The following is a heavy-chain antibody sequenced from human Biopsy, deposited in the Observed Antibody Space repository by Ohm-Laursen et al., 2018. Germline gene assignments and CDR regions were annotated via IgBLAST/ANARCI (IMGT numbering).Heavy chain of an antibody. V-gene: IGHV1-8*01. CDR2: MNPNSGNT. J-gene: IGHJ4*02. CDR1: GYTFTSYD. Sequence: ASVKVSCKTSGYTFTSYDIKWVRQATGQGLEYLEWMNPNSGNTGYAQNFQGRVTMTWDTPTTTVYMELSSLRSEDTAVYYCVLASFDYWGQGTLVTVPS. CDR3: VLASFDY.